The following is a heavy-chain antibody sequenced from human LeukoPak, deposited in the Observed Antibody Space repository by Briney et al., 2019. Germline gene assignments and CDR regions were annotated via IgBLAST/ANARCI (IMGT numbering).Heavy chain of an antibody. CDR1: GYTFTSYY. CDR3: ARDRLNCSSTSCYYYYYMDV. D-gene: IGHD2-2*01. CDR2: INPSGGST. J-gene: IGHJ6*03. Sequence: ASVKVSCKASGYTFTSYYMHWVRQAPGQGLEWMGIINPSGGSTSYAQKFQGRVTMTRDTSTSTVYMELSSLRSEDTAVYYCARDRLNCSSTSCYYYYYMDVWGKGTTVTVSS. V-gene: IGHV1-46*01.